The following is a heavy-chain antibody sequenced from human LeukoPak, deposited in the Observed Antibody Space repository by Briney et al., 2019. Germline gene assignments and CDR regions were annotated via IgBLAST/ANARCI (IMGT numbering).Heavy chain of an antibody. D-gene: IGHD5-24*01. Sequence: GASVKVSCKASGYTFTSYDINWVRQATGQGLEWMGWMNPNSGNTGYAQKFQGRVTMTRNTSISTAYMELSSPRSENTAVYYCARGLRGDGYNHGYWGQGTLVTVSS. CDR2: MNPNSGNT. CDR3: ARGLRGDGYNHGY. J-gene: IGHJ4*02. V-gene: IGHV1-8*01. CDR1: GYTFTSYD.